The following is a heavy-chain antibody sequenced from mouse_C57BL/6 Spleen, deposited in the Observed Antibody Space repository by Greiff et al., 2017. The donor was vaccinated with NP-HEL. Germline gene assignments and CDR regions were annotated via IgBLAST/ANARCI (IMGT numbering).Heavy chain of an antibody. CDR3: TRTITTVVATDGAMDY. V-gene: IGHV1-15*01. CDR1: GYTFTDYE. Sequence: QVQLKESGAELVRPGASVTLSCKASGYTFTDYEMHWVKQTPVHGLEWIAAIDPESGCTSYTQKFKGQSILTSDKSSSTAYMELRSLTSEYSAVYYCTRTITTVVATDGAMDYWGQGTSVTVSS. J-gene: IGHJ4*01. D-gene: IGHD1-1*01. CDR2: IDPESGCT.